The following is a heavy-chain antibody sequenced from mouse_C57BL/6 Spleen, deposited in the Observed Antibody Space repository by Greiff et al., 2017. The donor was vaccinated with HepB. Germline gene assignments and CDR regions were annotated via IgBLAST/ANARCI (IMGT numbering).Heavy chain of an antibody. CDR2: INPSSGYT. V-gene: IGHV1-4*01. CDR3: ARMGNWYFDV. J-gene: IGHJ1*03. CDR1: GYTFTSYT. Sequence: QVQLQRSGAELARPGASVKMSCKASGYTFTSYTMHWVKQRPGQGLEWIGYINPSSGYTKYNQKFKDKATLTADKSSSTAYMQLSSLTSEDSAVYYCARMGNWYFDVWGTGTTVTVSS.